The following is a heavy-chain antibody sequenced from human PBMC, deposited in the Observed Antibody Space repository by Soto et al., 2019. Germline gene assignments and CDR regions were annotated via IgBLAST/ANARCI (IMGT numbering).Heavy chain of an antibody. D-gene: IGHD2-15*01. Sequence: QVQLVESGGGVVQPGRSLRLSCAASGFTFSSYAMHWVRQAPGKGLEWVAVMSYDGSNKYYADSVKGRFTISRDNSKNTLYLQMNSLRAEDTAVYYCARTSRYCSGGSCYLWAHYVALYYYYYGMDVWGQGTTVTVSS. CDR2: MSYDGSNK. V-gene: IGHV3-30-3*01. CDR3: ARTSRYCSGGSCYLWAHYVALYYYYYGMDV. CDR1: GFTFSSYA. J-gene: IGHJ6*02.